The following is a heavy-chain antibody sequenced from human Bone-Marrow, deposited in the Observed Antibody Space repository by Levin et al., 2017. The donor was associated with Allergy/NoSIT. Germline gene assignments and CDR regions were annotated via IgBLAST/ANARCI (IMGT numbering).Heavy chain of an antibody. Sequence: PSETLSLICSVSGGSISSFYWAWIRQSPGRGLEWIGQIYYNGNTNYNPSLGSRVSMSVDRSKNQFSLRLTSVTAADAALYFCARDPPGNYIGFDYWGQGILVSVSS. CDR3: ARDPPGNYIGFDY. CDR1: GGSISSFY. D-gene: IGHD1-7*01. J-gene: IGHJ4*02. V-gene: IGHV4-59*01. CDR2: IYYNGNT.